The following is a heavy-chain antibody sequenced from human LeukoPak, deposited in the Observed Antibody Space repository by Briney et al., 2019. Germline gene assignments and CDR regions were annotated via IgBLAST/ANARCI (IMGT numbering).Heavy chain of an antibody. CDR3: ARDGGIAAAHFDY. V-gene: IGHV3-11*01. CDR1: GFTFSDYY. J-gene: IGHJ4*02. D-gene: IGHD6-13*01. Sequence: GGAPRISCAASGFTFSDYYKSLIPQAPGEGLGGGSYISSSGSTIYYADSVKGRFTISRDNAKNSLYLQMNSLRAEDTAVYYCARDGGIAAAHFDYWGQGTLVTVSS. CDR2: ISSSGSTI.